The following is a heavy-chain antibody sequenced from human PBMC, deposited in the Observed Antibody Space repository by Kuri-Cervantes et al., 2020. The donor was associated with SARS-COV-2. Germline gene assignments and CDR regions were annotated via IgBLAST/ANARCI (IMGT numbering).Heavy chain of an antibody. V-gene: IGHV1-3*01. Sequence: ASVKVSCKASGRSFTSYTISWVRQVPGQRLEWMGLINAGNGNTKYSQKFQGRVTITRDTSASTAYMELSSLRSEESAVYYCARDTYCSSTSCYRVGKDVLCQGPWVTVSS. D-gene: IGHD2-2*02. J-gene: IGHJ6*02. CDR3: ARDTYCSSTSCYRVGKDV. CDR1: GRSFTSYT. CDR2: INAGNGNT.